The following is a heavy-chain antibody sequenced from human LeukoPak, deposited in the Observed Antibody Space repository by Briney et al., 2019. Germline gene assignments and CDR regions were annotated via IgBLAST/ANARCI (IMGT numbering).Heavy chain of an antibody. V-gene: IGHV3-23*01. CDR2: ISGSGGST. Sequence: GGSLRLSCAASGFTFSSYAMSWVRQAPGKGLELVSAISGSGGSTYYADSVKGRFTISRDNSKNTLYLQMNSLRAEDTAVYYCAKDSAAISAFDIWGQGTMVTVSS. J-gene: IGHJ3*02. CDR1: GFTFSSYA. CDR3: AKDSAAISAFDI. D-gene: IGHD2-2*02.